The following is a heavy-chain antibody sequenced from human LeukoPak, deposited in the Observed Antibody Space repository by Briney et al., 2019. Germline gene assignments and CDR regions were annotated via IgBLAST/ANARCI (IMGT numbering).Heavy chain of an antibody. CDR3: ARATQDNYYYYYMDV. V-gene: IGHV1-2*02. Sequence: ASVKVSCKASGYTFTGYYMHWVRQAPGQGLEWMGWINPNSGGTNYAQRFQGRVTMTRDTSISTAYMELSRLRSDDTAVYYCARATQDNYYYYYMDVWGKGTTVTVPS. CDR2: INPNSGGT. CDR1: GYTFTGYY. J-gene: IGHJ6*03.